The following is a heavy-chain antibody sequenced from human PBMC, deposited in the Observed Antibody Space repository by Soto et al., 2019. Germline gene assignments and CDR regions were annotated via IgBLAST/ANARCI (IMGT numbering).Heavy chain of an antibody. Sequence: ESGGGLVQPGGSLRLSCAASGFTFSSYDMSWVRQAPGKGLEWVSGVSASGSITSYADSAKGRFTISRDNAKNTVFLQMSSLRAEDTAVYFCAKGDCSGGRCYRGFDYWGQGTLVTVSS. V-gene: IGHV3-23*01. CDR3: AKGDCSGGRCYRGFDY. CDR2: VSASGSIT. D-gene: IGHD2-15*01. J-gene: IGHJ4*02. CDR1: GFTFSSYD.